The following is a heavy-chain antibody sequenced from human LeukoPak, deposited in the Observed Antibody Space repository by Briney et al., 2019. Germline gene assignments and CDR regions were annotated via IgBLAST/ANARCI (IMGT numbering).Heavy chain of an antibody. J-gene: IGHJ4*02. CDR3: ASSWGSAIDF. CDR1: GFTFSRFR. Sequence: PGGSLRLSCAASGFTFSRFRMSWVRQPPGKGLEWVANINRDGSEIYYVDSVKGRFTVSTDNAKNSLYLQMTSLRAEDTAVYYCASSWGSAIDFWGQGTLVTVSS. CDR2: INRDGSEI. V-gene: IGHV3-7*01. D-gene: IGHD3-16*01.